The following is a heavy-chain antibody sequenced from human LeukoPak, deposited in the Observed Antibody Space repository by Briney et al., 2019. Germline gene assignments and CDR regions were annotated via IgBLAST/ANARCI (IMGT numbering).Heavy chain of an antibody. CDR1: GFTFSPYA. J-gene: IGHJ4*02. Sequence: GGSLRLSCAASGFTFSPYAMSWVRQAPGKGLEWVSAISAGGTAYYADSVKGRFTISRDNSQNTLYLQMNSLRAEDTAVYYCAKAPITIFGVVIIPFDYWGQGTLVTVSS. D-gene: IGHD3-3*01. CDR2: ISAGGTA. V-gene: IGHV3-23*01. CDR3: AKAPITIFGVVIIPFDY.